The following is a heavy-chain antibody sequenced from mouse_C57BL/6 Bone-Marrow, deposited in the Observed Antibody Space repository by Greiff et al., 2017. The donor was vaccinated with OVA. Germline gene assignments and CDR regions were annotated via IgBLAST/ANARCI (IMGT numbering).Heavy chain of an antibody. D-gene: IGHD2-4*01. Sequence: EVKLVESGGDLVKPGGSLKLSCAASGFTFSSYGMSWVRQTPDKRLEWVATISSGGSYTYYPDSVKGRFTISRDNAKNTLYLQMSSLKSEDTAMYYCARHGLITGGQGTLVTVSA. CDR1: GFTFSSYG. J-gene: IGHJ3*01. CDR3: ARHGLIT. CDR2: ISSGGSYT. V-gene: IGHV5-6*01.